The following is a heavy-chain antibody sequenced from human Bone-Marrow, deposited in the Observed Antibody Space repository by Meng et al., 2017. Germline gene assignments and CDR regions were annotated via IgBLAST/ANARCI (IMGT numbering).Heavy chain of an antibody. Sequence: GESLKISCAASGLTLSDYYMSWIRQAPGKGLEWVSYISSSGSGIYYADSVKGRFTISRDNAKNSLYLQMNSLRAEDTAVYYCARGAALEWSIVDYWGQGTPVTVSS. CDR1: GLTLSDYY. J-gene: IGHJ4*02. CDR3: ARGAALEWSIVDY. D-gene: IGHD3-3*01. V-gene: IGHV3-11*04. CDR2: ISSSGSGI.